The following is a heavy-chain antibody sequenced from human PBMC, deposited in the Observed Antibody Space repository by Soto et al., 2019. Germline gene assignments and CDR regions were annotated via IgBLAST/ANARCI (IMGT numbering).Heavy chain of an antibody. CDR2: ISRSSTYT. CDR3: ARDHYGPGWCDP. V-gene: IGHV3-11*05. Sequence: QVQLVESGGGLVKPGGSLRLSCAASGFTFSDYYMSWIRQAPGKGLEWVSYISRSSTYTNYADSVKGRFTISRDNAKNSLYLQMKSLRAEDTAVYYCARDHYGPGWCDPWGQGTLVTVSS. J-gene: IGHJ5*02. CDR1: GFTFSDYY. D-gene: IGHD3-10*01.